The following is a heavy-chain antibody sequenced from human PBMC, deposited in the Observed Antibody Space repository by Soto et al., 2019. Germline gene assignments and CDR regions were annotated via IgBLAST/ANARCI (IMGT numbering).Heavy chain of an antibody. Sequence: ASVKVSCKASGYTFTGYYMHWVRQAPGQGLEWMGWINPNSGGTNYAQKFQGWVTMTRDTSISTAYMELSRLRSDDTAVYYCARSHSGWPYYVPAFDIWGQGTMVTVSS. V-gene: IGHV1-2*04. D-gene: IGHD3-16*01. CDR1: GYTFTGYY. CDR2: INPNSGGT. CDR3: ARSHSGWPYYVPAFDI. J-gene: IGHJ3*02.